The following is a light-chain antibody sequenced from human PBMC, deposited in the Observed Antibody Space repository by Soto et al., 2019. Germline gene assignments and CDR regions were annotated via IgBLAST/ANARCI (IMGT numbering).Light chain of an antibody. V-gene: IGKV3-11*01. CDR3: QQRSNGPAFT. J-gene: IGKJ2*01. Sequence: EIVLTQSPATLSLSPGERATLSCRASQSISRYLAWYQQKPGQAPRLLIYDSSNRPPGIPGRFSGSGSGTDFTLTISSVEPADFAVYYCQQRSNGPAFTFGQGTKLEIK. CDR1: QSISRY. CDR2: DSS.